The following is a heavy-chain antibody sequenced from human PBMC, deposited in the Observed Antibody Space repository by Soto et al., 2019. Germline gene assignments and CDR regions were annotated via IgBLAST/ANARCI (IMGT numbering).Heavy chain of an antibody. J-gene: IGHJ4*02. CDR1: GESISSSSYY. D-gene: IGHD2-21*02. V-gene: IGHV4-39*01. CDR3: ASQRTTVVTQAYFAY. Sequence: PSETLSLTCIVSGESISSSSYYWGWIRQPPGKGLDWIGSIYHSGRTYYNPSLKSRVSISIDTPKNQFSLKLSSVTAADTALYYCASQRTTVVTQAYFAYWGPGALVTLSS. CDR2: IYHSGRT.